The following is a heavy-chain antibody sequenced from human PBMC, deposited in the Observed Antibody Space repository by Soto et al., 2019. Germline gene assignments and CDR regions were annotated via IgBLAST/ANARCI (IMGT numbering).Heavy chain of an antibody. CDR2: ISYDGSNK. V-gene: IGHV3-30-3*01. CDR1: GFTFISYA. Sequence: PWGSLRLSCAASGFTFISYAMHWVRQAPGKGLEWVAVISYDGSNKYYADSVKGRFTISRDNSKNTLYLQMNSLRAEDTAVYYCARAGRVVVTATNWFDPWGQGTLVTVSS. D-gene: IGHD2-15*01. J-gene: IGHJ5*02. CDR3: ARAGRVVVTATNWFDP.